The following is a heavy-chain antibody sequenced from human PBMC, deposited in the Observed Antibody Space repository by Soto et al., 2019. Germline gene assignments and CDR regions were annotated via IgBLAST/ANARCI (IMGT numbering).Heavy chain of an antibody. CDR3: ARASITMIVVAAFDY. CDR2: IYYSGST. CDR1: GGSISSGGYY. J-gene: IGHJ4*02. Sequence: SETLSLTCTVSGGSISSGGYYWSWIRQHPGKGLEWIGYIYYSGSTYYNPSLKSRVTISVDTSKNQFSLKLSSVTAADTAVYYCARASITMIVVAAFDYWGQGTLVTVSS. D-gene: IGHD3-22*01. V-gene: IGHV4-31*03.